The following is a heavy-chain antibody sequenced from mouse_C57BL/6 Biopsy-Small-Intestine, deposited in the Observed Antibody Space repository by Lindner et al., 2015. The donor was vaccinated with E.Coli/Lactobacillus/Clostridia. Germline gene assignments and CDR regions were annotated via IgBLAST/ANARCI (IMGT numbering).Heavy chain of an antibody. J-gene: IGHJ2*01. V-gene: IGHV1-54*01. D-gene: IGHD3-3*01. CDR2: IYPGSGDT. Sequence: VQLQESGAELVRPGTSVKVSCKASGYAFTNYLIEWVEQRPGQGLEWIGGIYPGSGDTNYNEKFKGKATLTADKSSTTAYMQLRSLTSEDSAVYFCARGTRDYWGQGTTLTVSS. CDR1: GYAFTNYL. CDR3: ARGTRDY.